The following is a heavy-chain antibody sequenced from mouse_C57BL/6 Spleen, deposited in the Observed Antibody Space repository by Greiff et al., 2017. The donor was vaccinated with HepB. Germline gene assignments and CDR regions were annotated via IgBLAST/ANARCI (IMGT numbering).Heavy chain of an antibody. CDR3: ARDYDVGRFAY. CDR1: GYTFTDYY. V-gene: IGHV1-26*01. J-gene: IGHJ3*01. D-gene: IGHD2-4*01. CDR2: INPNNGGT. Sequence: EVQLQQSGPELVKPGASVKISCKASGYTFTDYYMNWVKQSHGKSLEWIGDINPNNGGTSYNQKFKGKATLTVDKSSSTAYMELRSLTSEDSAVYYCARDYDVGRFAYWGQGTLVTVSA.